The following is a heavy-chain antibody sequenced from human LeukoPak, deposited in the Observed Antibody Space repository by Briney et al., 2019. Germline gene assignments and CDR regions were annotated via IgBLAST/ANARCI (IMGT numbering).Heavy chain of an antibody. CDR1: GGSISSSSYY. J-gene: IGHJ6*02. Sequence: PSETLSLTCTVSGGSISSSSYYWGWIRQPPGKGLEWIGYIYYSGSTNYNPSLKSRVTISVDTSKNQFSLKLSSVTAADTAVYYCARMAYRDGHSGSPGFGGDYYYYYGMDVWGQGTTVTVSS. V-gene: IGHV4-61*05. D-gene: IGHD1-26*01. CDR2: IYYSGST. CDR3: ARMAYRDGHSGSPGFGGDYYYYYGMDV.